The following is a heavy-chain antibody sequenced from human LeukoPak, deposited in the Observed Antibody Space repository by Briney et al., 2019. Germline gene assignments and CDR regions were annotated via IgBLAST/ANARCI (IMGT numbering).Heavy chain of an antibody. Sequence: GGSLRLSCAASGFTFSTYAMHWVRQAPGKGLEWVAVISYDGSNKYYADSVKGRFTISRDNAKNSLYLQMNSLRAEDTAVYYCVNYDYVWGSSRDYWGQGTLVTVSS. CDR3: VNYDYVWGSSRDY. CDR1: GFTFSTYA. D-gene: IGHD3-16*01. V-gene: IGHV3-30-3*01. CDR2: ISYDGSNK. J-gene: IGHJ4*02.